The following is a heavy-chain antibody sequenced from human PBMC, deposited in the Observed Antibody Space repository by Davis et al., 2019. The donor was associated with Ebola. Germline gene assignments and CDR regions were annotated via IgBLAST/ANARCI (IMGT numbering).Heavy chain of an antibody. Sequence: ASVKVSCKASGYTFTGYYMHWVRQAPGQGLEWMGWINPNNGGTNYAQKFQGRVTMTRDTSISTAYMELSRLRSDDTAVYYCATGVVAAIGYYYGMDVWGQGTTVTVSS. CDR1: GYTFTGYY. CDR3: ATGVVAAIGYYYGMDV. V-gene: IGHV1-2*02. D-gene: IGHD2-15*01. J-gene: IGHJ6*02. CDR2: INPNNGGT.